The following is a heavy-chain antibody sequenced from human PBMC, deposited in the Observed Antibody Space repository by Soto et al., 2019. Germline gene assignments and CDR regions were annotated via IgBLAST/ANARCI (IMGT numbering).Heavy chain of an antibody. D-gene: IGHD3-9*01. J-gene: IGHJ5*02. CDR1: GYTFTSYD. CDR2: MNPNSGNT. Sequence: QVQLVQSGAEVKKPGASVKVSCKASGYTFTSYDINWVRQATGQGLEWMGWMNPNSGNTGYAQNFQGRVTMTRNTSISTAYMELSSLRSEDTAVYYCAGVKSYDILTGYSTWFDPWGQGTLVTVSS. CDR3: AGVKSYDILTGYSTWFDP. V-gene: IGHV1-8*01.